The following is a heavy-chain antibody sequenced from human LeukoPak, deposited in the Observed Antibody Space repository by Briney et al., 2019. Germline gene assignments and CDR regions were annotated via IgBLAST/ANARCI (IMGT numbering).Heavy chain of an antibody. CDR2: INYSGST. Sequence: PSETLSLTCTVSGGSVSSTTYYWSWIRQPPGKGLEWIASINYSGSTYYNPSLKSRVTISVDTSENQFSLTLGSVSATDTAVYYCVSPRGFSYGYFDYWGQGTLVTVSS. CDR1: GGSVSSTTYY. CDR3: VSPRGFSYGYFDY. J-gene: IGHJ4*02. D-gene: IGHD5-18*01. V-gene: IGHV4-39*01.